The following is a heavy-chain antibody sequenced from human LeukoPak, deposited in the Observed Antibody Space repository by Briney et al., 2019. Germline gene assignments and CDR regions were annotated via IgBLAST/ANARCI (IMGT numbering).Heavy chain of an antibody. Sequence: GGSLRLSCAASGFTFSIYSMSWVRQAPGKGLEWVSYISSSSSTISYADSVKGRFTISRDNAENSLYLQMNSLRAEDTAVYYCARDATYSSSSGDWFDPWGQGTLVTVSS. J-gene: IGHJ5*02. V-gene: IGHV3-48*01. CDR1: GFTFSIYS. CDR3: ARDATYSSSSGDWFDP. CDR2: ISSSSSTI. D-gene: IGHD6-6*01.